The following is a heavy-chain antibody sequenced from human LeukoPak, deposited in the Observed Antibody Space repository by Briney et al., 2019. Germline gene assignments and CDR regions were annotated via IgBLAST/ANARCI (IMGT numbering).Heavy chain of an antibody. CDR3: ARAYPYYYDSSGYYPDY. CDR1: GFTFSSYS. V-gene: IGHV3-21*01. D-gene: IGHD3-22*01. J-gene: IGHJ4*02. CDR2: ISSSSSYI. Sequence: GGSLRLSCAASGFTFSSYSMNWVRQAPGKGLEWVSSISSSSSYIYYADSVKGRFTISRDNAKNSLYLQMNSLRAEDTAVYYCARAYPYYYDSSGYYPDYWGQGTLVTVSS.